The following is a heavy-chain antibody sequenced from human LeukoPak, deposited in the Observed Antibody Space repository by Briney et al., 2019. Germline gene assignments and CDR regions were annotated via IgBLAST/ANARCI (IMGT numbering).Heavy chain of an antibody. CDR2: ISNDGGRK. V-gene: IGHV3-30*03. Sequence: PGGSLRLSCAPSGFTFSRHGVHWVRQAPGKGLEWVAIISNDGGRKYYAHSVEGRFTISRDNSKNTLYLQMDSLRAEDTAVYYCARDRAWNYFDYWGQGTLVTVSS. D-gene: IGHD3-3*01. J-gene: IGHJ4*02. CDR3: ARDRAWNYFDY. CDR1: GFTFSRHG.